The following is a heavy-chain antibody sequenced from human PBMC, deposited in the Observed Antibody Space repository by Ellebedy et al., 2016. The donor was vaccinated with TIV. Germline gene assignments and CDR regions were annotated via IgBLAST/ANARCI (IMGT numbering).Heavy chain of an antibody. CDR1: GYTFTGYY. Sequence: ASVKVSXXASGYTFTGYYLHWVRQAPGQGLEWMGWMNPNSGATNYAQKFQGRVTMTSETSISTAYMELSRLRSDDTAVYYCARDTVGATEEVFHYWGQGTLVTVSS. CDR2: MNPNSGAT. D-gene: IGHD1-26*01. V-gene: IGHV1-2*02. J-gene: IGHJ4*02. CDR3: ARDTVGATEEVFHY.